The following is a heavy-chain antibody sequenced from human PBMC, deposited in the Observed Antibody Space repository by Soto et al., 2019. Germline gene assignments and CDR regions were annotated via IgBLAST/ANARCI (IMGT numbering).Heavy chain of an antibody. D-gene: IGHD6-19*01. CDR1: GASISSGGYF. J-gene: IGHJ5*02. CDR2: RHHSGTT. Sequence: QVQLQESGPGLVKPLQTLSLTCSVSGASISSGGYFWTWIRQRQGKGLEWIGYRHHSGTTYFNPSLRSRSAMSLDTSKTQFSLTLASVTAEDTAVYYCSRVGYCTSPNCAVGGLFDPWGQGTLITVSS. CDR3: SRVGYCTSPNCAVGGLFDP. V-gene: IGHV4-31*03.